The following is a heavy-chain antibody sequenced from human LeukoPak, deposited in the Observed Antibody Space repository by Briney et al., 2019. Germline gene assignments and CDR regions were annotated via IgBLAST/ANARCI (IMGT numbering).Heavy chain of an antibody. CDR1: EFTLSGYW. J-gene: IGHJ4*02. CDR3: ARETVTSYGGEFDYFDL. V-gene: IGHV3-7*01. D-gene: IGHD3-16*01. Sequence: GGSLRLSCVASEFTLSGYWMSWVRQAPGKGLEWVANVNHDGREKYNVDSAKGRFAIPRDNAKNALYLRMNSLRAEDTALYFCARETVTSYGGEFDYFDLWGQGAPATVSS. CDR2: VNHDGREK.